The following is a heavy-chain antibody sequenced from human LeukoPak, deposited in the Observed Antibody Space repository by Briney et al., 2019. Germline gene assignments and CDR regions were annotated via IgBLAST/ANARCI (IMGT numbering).Heavy chain of an antibody. CDR3: ASTPAYYYDSSGRWFDP. V-gene: IGHV4-34*01. D-gene: IGHD3-22*01. Sequence: PSETLSLTCAVYGGSFSGYYWSWIRQPPGKGLEWIGEISHSGSTNYNPSLKSRVTISVDTSKNQFSLKLSSVTAADTAVYYCASTPAYYYDSSGRWFDPWGQGTLVTVSS. CDR1: GGSFSGYY. CDR2: ISHSGST. J-gene: IGHJ5*02.